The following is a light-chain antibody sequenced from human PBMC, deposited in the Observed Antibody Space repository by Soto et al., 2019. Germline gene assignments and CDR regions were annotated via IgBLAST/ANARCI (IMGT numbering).Light chain of an antibody. J-gene: IGLJ2*01. Sequence: QSVLTQPPSVSAAPGQKVTISCSGSSANIGSNYVSWYQQLPGTAPKLVIYDSDRRPSEIPDRFSGSMSGTSATLDITGLQTGDEADYYCGAWDGSLSVVLFGGGTKLTVL. CDR2: DSD. V-gene: IGLV1-51*01. CDR1: SANIGSNY. CDR3: GAWDGSLSVVL.